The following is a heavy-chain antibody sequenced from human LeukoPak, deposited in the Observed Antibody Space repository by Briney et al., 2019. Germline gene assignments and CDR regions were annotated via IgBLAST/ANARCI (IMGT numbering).Heavy chain of an antibody. CDR3: AREPRYCGGDCGAFDI. J-gene: IGHJ3*02. CDR2: ISSGSSAI. Sequence: GGSLRLSCAASGFTFSSYSLNWVRQAPGKGLEWVSHISSGSSAIFYADSVRGRFTISRDNAKNALYMQMISLRDEDTAVYYCAREPRYCGGDCGAFDIWGQGTMVTVSS. D-gene: IGHD2-21*02. V-gene: IGHV3-48*02. CDR1: GFTFSSYS.